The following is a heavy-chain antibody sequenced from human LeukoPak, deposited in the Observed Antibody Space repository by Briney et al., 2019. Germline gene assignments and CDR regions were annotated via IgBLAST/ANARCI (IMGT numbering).Heavy chain of an antibody. D-gene: IGHD4-17*01. J-gene: IGHJ4*02. CDR3: ARGTMTTVTYYFES. CDR2: IYTSGST. V-gene: IGHV4-4*07. CDR1: GGSISSYY. Sequence: SETLSFTCTVSGGSISSYYWSWIRQPAGEGLEWIGRIYTSGSTNYNPSLKSRVTMSVDTSKNQFSLKLSSVTAADTAVYYCARGTMTTVTYYFESWGQGTLVTVSS.